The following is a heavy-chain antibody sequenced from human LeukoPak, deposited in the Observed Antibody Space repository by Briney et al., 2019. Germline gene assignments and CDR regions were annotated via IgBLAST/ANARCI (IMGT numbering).Heavy chain of an antibody. Sequence: ASVKVSCKASGYTFTNYGISWVRQAPGQGLEWMGWINPNSGGTNYAQKFRGRVTMTRDTSISTAYMELSRLRSDDTAVYYCAVHRLPFDYWGQGTLVTVSS. CDR3: AVHRLPFDY. V-gene: IGHV1-2*02. CDR2: INPNSGGT. D-gene: IGHD1-1*01. CDR1: GYTFTNYG. J-gene: IGHJ4*02.